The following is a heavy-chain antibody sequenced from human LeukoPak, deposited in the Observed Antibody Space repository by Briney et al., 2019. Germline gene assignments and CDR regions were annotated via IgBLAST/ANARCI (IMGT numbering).Heavy chain of an antibody. V-gene: IGHV4-34*01. CDR2: INHSGST. Sequence: SDTLSLTCAVYGGSFSGYYWSWIRQPPGKGLEWIGEINHSGSTNYNPSLKSRVSISVDTSKNQFSLKLSSVTAADTAVYYCARDLEGIDYWGQGTLVTVSS. CDR1: GGSFSGYY. J-gene: IGHJ4*02. CDR3: ARDLEGIDY. D-gene: IGHD3-3*01.